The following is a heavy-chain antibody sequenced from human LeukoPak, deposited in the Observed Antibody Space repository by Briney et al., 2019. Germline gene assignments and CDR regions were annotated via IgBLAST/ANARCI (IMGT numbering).Heavy chain of an antibody. Sequence: GGSLRLSCAASGFPFSSHGMHWVRQAPGKGLEWVAYIRQEGRDTYYADSVKGRFSISRDDSKYTVNLEMNSLRTEDMAVYYCARDFNWGFDYWGQGTLAGVSS. J-gene: IGHJ4*02. V-gene: IGHV3-30*02. D-gene: IGHD7-27*01. CDR1: GFPFSSHG. CDR2: IRQEGRDT. CDR3: ARDFNWGFDY.